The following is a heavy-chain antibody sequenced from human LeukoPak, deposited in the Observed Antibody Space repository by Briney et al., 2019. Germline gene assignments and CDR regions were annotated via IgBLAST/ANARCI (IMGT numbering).Heavy chain of an antibody. J-gene: IGHJ5*02. CDR1: GYTFTGYY. Sequence: GASVKVSCKASGYTFTGYYMHWVRQAPGQGLEWMGWINPNSGGTNYAQKFQGRVTMTRDTSISTAYMELSRLRSDDTAVYYCARDGDHGYNSNWFDPWGQGTLVTVSS. CDR2: INPNSGGT. CDR3: ARDGDHGYNSNWFDP. V-gene: IGHV1-2*02. D-gene: IGHD5-24*01.